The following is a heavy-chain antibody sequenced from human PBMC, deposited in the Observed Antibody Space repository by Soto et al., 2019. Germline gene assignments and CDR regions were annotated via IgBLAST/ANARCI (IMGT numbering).Heavy chain of an antibody. V-gene: IGHV6-1*01. J-gene: IGHJ6*02. CDR2: TYYRSKWYY. CDR1: GDSVSSNSAA. D-gene: IGHD6-6*01. Sequence: QVQLQQSGPGLVKPSQTLSLTCAISGDSVSSNSAAWNWIRQSPSRALEWLGRTYYRSKWYYGYAVCVKSRMTINPDTSKKQFSLQLNSVTPEDTAVYYCARIHSSSSSDMDVWGQGTTVTVSS. CDR3: ARIHSSSSSDMDV.